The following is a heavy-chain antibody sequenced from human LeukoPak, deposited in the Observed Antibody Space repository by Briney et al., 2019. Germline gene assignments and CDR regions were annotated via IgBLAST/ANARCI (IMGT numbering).Heavy chain of an antibody. J-gene: IGHJ5*02. CDR1: GGSFSSYY. CDR3: AREGSVGFDP. V-gene: IGHV4-34*01. CDR2: INHSGST. D-gene: IGHD2-2*01. Sequence: SETLSLTCAVYGGSFSSYYWSWIRQPPGKGLEWIGEINHSGSTNYNPSLKSRVTISVDTSKNQFSLKLSSVTAADTAVYYCAREGSVGFDPWGQGTLVTVSS.